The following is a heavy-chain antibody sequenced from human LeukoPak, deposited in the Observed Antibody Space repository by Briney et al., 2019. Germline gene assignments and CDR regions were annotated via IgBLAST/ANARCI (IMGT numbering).Heavy chain of an antibody. CDR3: ARVESWEHSGSSQDAFDI. J-gene: IGHJ3*02. CDR1: GYTFTDYD. D-gene: IGHD1-26*01. V-gene: IGHV1-46*01. CDR2: INPSGGST. Sequence: ASVKVSCKASGYTFTDYDIHWVRQAPGQGLEWMGVINPSGGSTSYAQMFQGRVTMTRDRSTNTLYMALSSLRAEDTAVYYCARVESWEHSGSSQDAFDIWGQGTMVTVSS.